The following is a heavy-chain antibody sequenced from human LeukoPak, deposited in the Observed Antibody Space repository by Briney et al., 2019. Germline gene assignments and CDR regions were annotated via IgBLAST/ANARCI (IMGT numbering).Heavy chain of an antibody. CDR2: IYYSGST. CDR1: GGSTSSGGYY. Sequence: SETLSLTCTVSGGSTSSGGYYWSWIRQHPGKGLEWIGYIYYSGSTYYNPSLRSRVTISVDTPKNQFSLKLSSVTAADTAVYYCARDSKYYYGHYYMDVWGKGTTVTVSS. J-gene: IGHJ6*03. V-gene: IGHV4-31*03. D-gene: IGHD3-10*01. CDR3: ARDSKYYYGHYYMDV.